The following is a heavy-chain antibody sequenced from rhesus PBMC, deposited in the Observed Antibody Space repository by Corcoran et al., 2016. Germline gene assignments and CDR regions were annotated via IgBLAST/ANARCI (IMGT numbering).Heavy chain of an antibody. V-gene: IGHV4-173*01. CDR3: ARYSGSYYRDY. D-gene: IGHD3-16*01. J-gene: IGHJ4*01. Sequence: QLQLQESGPGLVKPSETLSLTCTVSGGSISNNYCSWIRQPPGKGLEWIGRISGSGGSTDYNPSLKSRVTISTDTSKNQFSMKLNSVTAADTAIYYCARYSGSYYRDYWGQGVLVTVSS. CDR1: GGSISNNY. CDR2: ISGSGGST.